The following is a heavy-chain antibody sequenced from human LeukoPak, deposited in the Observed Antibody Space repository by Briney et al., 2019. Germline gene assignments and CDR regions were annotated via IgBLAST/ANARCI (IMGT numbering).Heavy chain of an antibody. V-gene: IGHV3-7*01. J-gene: IGHJ4*02. CDR1: GFSFNDFW. CDR3: SGSLDY. Sequence: GGSLRLSCAASGFSFNDFWMDWVRQSPGKGMEWLANINQDGTEGYYADSVKGRFTISRDNAKNTLYLQMNNLRAEDTAVYYRSGSLDYWGQGALVIVSS. CDR2: INQDGTEG. D-gene: IGHD1-26*01.